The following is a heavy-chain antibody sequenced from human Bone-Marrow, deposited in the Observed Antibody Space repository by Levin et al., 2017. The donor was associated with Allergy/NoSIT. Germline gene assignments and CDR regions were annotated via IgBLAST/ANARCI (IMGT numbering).Heavy chain of an antibody. CDR2: TYYRSRWSD. V-gene: IGHV6-1*01. CDR1: GASISSASVA. J-gene: IGHJ4*02. CDR3: ARGRYSAFDY. Sequence: SETLSLTCTISGASISSASVAWNWIRQSPSRGLEWLGRTYYRSRWSDDYAVSMKGRITVNPDPSKNQISLQLNSVTPEDSAVYYCARGRYSAFDYWGQGILVTVSS. D-gene: IGHD2-15*01.